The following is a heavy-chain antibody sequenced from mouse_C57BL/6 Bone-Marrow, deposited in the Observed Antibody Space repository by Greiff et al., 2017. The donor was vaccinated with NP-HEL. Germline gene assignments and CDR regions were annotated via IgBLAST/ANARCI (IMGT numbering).Heavy chain of an antibody. CDR2: IYPRSGNT. D-gene: IGHD1-1*01. CDR1: GYTFTSYG. CDR3: ARPITTVVAPYYAMDY. J-gene: IGHJ4*01. V-gene: IGHV1-81*01. Sequence: VQLQQSGAELARPGASVKLSCKASGYTFTSYGISWVKQRTGQGLEWIGEIYPRSGNTYYNEKFKGKATLTADKSSSTAYMELPSLTSEDSAVYFCARPITTVVAPYYAMDYWGQGTSVTVSS.